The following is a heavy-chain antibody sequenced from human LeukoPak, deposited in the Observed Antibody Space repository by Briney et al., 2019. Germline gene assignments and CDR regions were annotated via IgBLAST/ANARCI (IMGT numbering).Heavy chain of an antibody. V-gene: IGHV3-23*01. CDR1: GSTFSPYT. Sequence: PGGSLRLSCAGSGSTFSPYTMTWFRQAPGKGLEWVSGISGSGGTTYYADSVKGRFTTSRDNSKNTLYLQMNSLTAEDTAVYYCSKGPYRTCTGSNCYSYWGQGTLVTVSS. CDR3: SKGPYRTCTGSNCYSY. D-gene: IGHD2-15*01. CDR2: ISGSGGTT. J-gene: IGHJ4*02.